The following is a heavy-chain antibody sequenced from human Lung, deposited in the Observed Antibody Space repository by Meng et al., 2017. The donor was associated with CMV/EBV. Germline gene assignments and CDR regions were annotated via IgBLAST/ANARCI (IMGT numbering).Heavy chain of an antibody. Sequence: GEXXKISCAASGFTFSSYWMAWVRQAPGKGLEWVANIKYDGSEKYYVDSVKGRFSISRDNGKSSLYLQMNSLRVEDTALYYCARDLHGDLNYWGQGTLVTVSS. CDR2: IKYDGSEK. V-gene: IGHV3-7*01. CDR1: GFTFSSYW. J-gene: IGHJ4*02. CDR3: ARDLHGDLNY. D-gene: IGHD4-17*01.